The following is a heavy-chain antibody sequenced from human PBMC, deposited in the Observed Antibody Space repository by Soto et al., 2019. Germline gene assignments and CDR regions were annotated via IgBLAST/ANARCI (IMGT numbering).Heavy chain of an antibody. Sequence: PGGSLRLSCAASGFTFTAYSMNWVRQAPGKGLEWVSTITSGRTYIYYADSVKGRVTISRDNAKKLLYLQLTTLRAEDTAVYYCARGEYSSAFDCWGQGALVTVSS. D-gene: IGHD6-19*01. J-gene: IGHJ4*02. CDR2: ITSGRTYI. CDR3: ARGEYSSAFDC. V-gene: IGHV3-21*01. CDR1: GFTFTAYS.